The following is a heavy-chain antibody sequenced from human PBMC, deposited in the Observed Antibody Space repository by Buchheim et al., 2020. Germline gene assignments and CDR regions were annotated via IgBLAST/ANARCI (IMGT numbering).Heavy chain of an antibody. D-gene: IGHD3-16*01. CDR1: GASISSYY. J-gene: IGHJ4*02. Sequence: QVQLQESGPGLVKPSVTLSLTCTVSGASISSYYWSWVRQPPGKGLEWIGYIYYSGSTNYNPSLMSRVTISVDTSKNQFSLKLSSVTAADTAVYYCARGHDGLGYWGQGTL. CDR3: ARGHDGLGY. CDR2: IYYSGST. V-gene: IGHV4-59*01.